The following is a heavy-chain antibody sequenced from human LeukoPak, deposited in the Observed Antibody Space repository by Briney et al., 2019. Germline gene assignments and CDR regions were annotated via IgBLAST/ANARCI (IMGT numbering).Heavy chain of an antibody. CDR2: LYSAGST. Sequence: GGSLRLSCAASGFTVSSNYMSWVRQAPGKGLEWVSVLYSAGSTYYADSVKGRFTISRDNSKNTLYLQTNSLRAEDPAVYYCARDLGGTGTFDIWGQGTMVTVSS. J-gene: IGHJ3*02. CDR1: GFTVSSNY. D-gene: IGHD2-15*01. CDR3: ARDLGGTGTFDI. V-gene: IGHV3-53*01.